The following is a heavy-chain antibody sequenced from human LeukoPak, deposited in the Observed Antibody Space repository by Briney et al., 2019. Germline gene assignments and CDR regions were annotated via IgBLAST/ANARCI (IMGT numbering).Heavy chain of an antibody. D-gene: IGHD3-16*02. CDR3: ARTRYYDYVWGSYRPSMNDAFDI. J-gene: IGHJ3*02. Sequence: PSETLSLTCTVSGGSISSYYWSWIRQPPGKGLEWIGRIYTSGSTNYNPSLKSRVTMSVDTSKNQFSLKLSSVTAADTAVYYCARTRYYDYVWGSYRPSMNDAFDIWGQGTMVTVSS. CDR1: GGSISSYY. CDR2: IYTSGST. V-gene: IGHV4-4*07.